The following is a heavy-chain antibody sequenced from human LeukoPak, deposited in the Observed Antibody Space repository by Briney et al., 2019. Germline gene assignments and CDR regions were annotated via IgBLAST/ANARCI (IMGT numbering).Heavy chain of an antibody. CDR2: ISNDGSKK. Sequence: GGSLRPSCAASGFTFSSYGMHWVRQAPGKGLDWVAVISNDGSKKYYADSVKGRFTISRDNSKNTLSLQVSSLRTEDTAVYYCAKDRYSYAFEYSDSWGQGTLVTVSS. J-gene: IGHJ4*02. CDR3: AKDRYSYAFEYSDS. CDR1: GFTFSSYG. D-gene: IGHD5-18*01. V-gene: IGHV3-30*18.